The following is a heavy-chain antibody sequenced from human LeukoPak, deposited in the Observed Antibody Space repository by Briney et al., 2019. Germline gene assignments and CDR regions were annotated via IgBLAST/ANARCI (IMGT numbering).Heavy chain of an antibody. CDR1: GFMLSNHA. D-gene: IGHD6-6*01. J-gene: IGHJ6*02. V-gene: IGHV3-23*01. CDR2: ISYDGAT. CDR3: AKSGYSSSRYYYYGMDV. Sequence: GGSLRLSCAVSGFMLSNHAMSWVRQAPGKGLEWLSVISYDGATFYADSVKGRFTISRDNSKNTLYLQMNSLRAEDTAVYYCAKSGYSSSRYYYYGMDVWGQGTTVTVSS.